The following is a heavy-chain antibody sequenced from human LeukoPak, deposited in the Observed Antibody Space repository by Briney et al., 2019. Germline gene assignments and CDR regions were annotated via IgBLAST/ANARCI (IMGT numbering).Heavy chain of an antibody. V-gene: IGHV3-7*03. CDR3: ARIATYYDFWSGYYGH. CDR2: IKEDGSQK. J-gene: IGHJ4*02. Sequence: GGSLRLSCAASGFTFSKYWMNWVRQAPGKGLEWVANIKEDGSQKYYVDSVKGRFTISRDNAKNSLYLQMNSLRAEDTAVYYCARIATYYDFWSGYYGHWGQGTLVTVSS. D-gene: IGHD3-3*01. CDR1: GFTFSKYW.